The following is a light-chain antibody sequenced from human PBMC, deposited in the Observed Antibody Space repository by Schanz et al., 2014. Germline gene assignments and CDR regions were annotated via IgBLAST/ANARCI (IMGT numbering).Light chain of an antibody. CDR1: GSNIGAGYD. V-gene: IGLV1-40*01. CDR2: GNS. CDR3: CSYAGSYTWV. Sequence: QSVLTQPPSVSGAPGQRVTISCTGSGSNIGAGYDVHWYQHLPGTAPKLLISGNSNRPSGVPDRFSGSKSGTSASLAITGLQAEDEADYYCCSYAGSYTWVFGAGTKLTVL. J-gene: IGLJ3*02.